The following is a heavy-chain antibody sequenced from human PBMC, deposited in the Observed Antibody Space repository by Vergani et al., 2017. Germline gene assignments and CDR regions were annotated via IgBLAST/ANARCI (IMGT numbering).Heavy chain of an antibody. CDR2: ISAYNGNT. J-gene: IGHJ4*02. Sequence: QVQLVQSGAEVKKPGASVKVSCKASGYTFTSYGISWVRQAPGQGLEWMGWISAYNGNTNYAQKLQGRVTMTRDTSISTAYMELSRLRSDDTAVYYCAREEGLLSTGDFDYWGQGTLVTVSS. V-gene: IGHV1-18*01. D-gene: IGHD2-21*01. CDR3: AREEGLLSTGDFDY. CDR1: GYTFTSYG.